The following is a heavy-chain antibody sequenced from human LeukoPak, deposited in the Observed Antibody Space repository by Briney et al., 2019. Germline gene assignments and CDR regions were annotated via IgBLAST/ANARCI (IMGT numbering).Heavy chain of an antibody. D-gene: IGHD3-16*02. CDR1: GYTFTGYY. V-gene: IGHV1-2*06. CDR2: INPNSGGT. J-gene: IGHJ3*02. CDR3: ARDRDDVWGSYPNDAFDI. Sequence: ASVKVSCKXSGYTFTGYYMHWVRQAPGQGLEWMGRINPNSGGTNYAQKFQGRVTMTRDTSISTAYMELSRLRSDDTAVYYCARDRDDVWGSYPNDAFDIWGQGTMVTVSS.